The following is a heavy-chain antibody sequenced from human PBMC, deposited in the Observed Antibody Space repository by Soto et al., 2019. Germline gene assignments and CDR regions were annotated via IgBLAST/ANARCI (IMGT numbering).Heavy chain of an antibody. CDR1: GGTFSSYA. Sequence: SVKVSCKASGGTFSSYAISWVRQAPGQGLEWMGGIIPIFGTANYAQKFQGRVTITADESTSTAYMELSSLRSEDTAVYYSARDPRGDYYYYGMDVWGQGTTVTVSX. CDR2: IIPIFGTA. V-gene: IGHV1-69*13. CDR3: ARDPRGDYYYYGMDV. J-gene: IGHJ6*02. D-gene: IGHD3-10*01.